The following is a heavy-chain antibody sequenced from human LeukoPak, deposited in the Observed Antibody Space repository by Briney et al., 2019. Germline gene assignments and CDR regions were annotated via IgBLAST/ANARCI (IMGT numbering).Heavy chain of an antibody. CDR1: GGSISSSSYY. J-gene: IGHJ5*02. V-gene: IGHV4-39*01. Sequence: TPSETLTLTCTVSGGSISSSSYYWGRIRQPPGKGLEWIGSIYYSGSTYYNPSLKSRVTISVDTSKNQFSLKLSSVTAADTAVYYCARGTIVVVPAATYYDFWSGYSWFDPWGQGTLVTVSS. CDR2: IYYSGST. D-gene: IGHD3-3*01. CDR3: ARGTIVVVPAATYYDFWSGYSWFDP.